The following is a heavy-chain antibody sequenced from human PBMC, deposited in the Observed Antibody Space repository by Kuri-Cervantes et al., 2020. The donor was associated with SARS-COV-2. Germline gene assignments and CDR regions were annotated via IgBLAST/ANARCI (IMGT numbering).Heavy chain of an antibody. CDR3: ARQVETYYYYYGMDV. J-gene: IGHJ6*02. CDR2: INHSGNT. CDR1: GGSFSDYY. V-gene: IGHV4-34*01. Sequence: SQTLSLTCAVYGGSFSDYYWSWVRQPPGKGLEWIGEINHSGNTNYDPSLKSRVTISIDTSKNQFSLKLSSVTAADTAVYYCARQVETYYYYYGMDVWGQGTTVTVSS.